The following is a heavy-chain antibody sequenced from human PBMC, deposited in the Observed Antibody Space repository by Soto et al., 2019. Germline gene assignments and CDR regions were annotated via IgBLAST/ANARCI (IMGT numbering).Heavy chain of an antibody. J-gene: IGHJ6*02. CDR2: IYYSGTT. CDR3: ARDLVEDSSSLFGGSYYYGMDV. D-gene: IGHD6-6*01. V-gene: IGHV4-61*01. CDR1: GASVNSVSYY. Sequence: SETLSLTCTVSGASVNSVSYYWSWIRQPPGKGLAWIGYIYYSGTTNYNPSLKSRVTISVDTSNNQFSLKLSSVTAADTAVYYCARDLVEDSSSLFGGSYYYGMDVWGQGTTVTVSS.